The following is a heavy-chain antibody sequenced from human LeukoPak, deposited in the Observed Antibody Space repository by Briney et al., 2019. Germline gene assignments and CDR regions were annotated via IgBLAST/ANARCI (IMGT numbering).Heavy chain of an antibody. CDR3: ARSILVVPVASHLNYGVDV. CDR1: GYTFAKYA. V-gene: IGHV1-3*01. D-gene: IGHD2-2*01. J-gene: IGHJ6*02. CDR2: INAGDGST. Sequence: ASVKVSCMASGYTFAKYAIHWVRQAPGQRLEWMGWINAGDGSTRYSQKFHGGVTITRDTSASTAYMELSSLRSEDTAVYYCARSILVVPVASHLNYGVDVWGQGTTVTVSS.